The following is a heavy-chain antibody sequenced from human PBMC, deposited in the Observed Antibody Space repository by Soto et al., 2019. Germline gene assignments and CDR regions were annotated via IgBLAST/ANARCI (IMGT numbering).Heavy chain of an antibody. CDR3: ARDILSGGAYPDS. CDR1: GFTFSTYT. J-gene: IGHJ5*01. CDR2: ISSGSSYI. V-gene: IGHV3-21*01. D-gene: IGHD3-10*01. Sequence: PVGSLRLSCAASGFTFSTYTMNWVRQAPGKGLEWISSISSGSSYIYYAGSVKGRFTISRDNAKNSLFLQMNSLRADDTAVYYCARDILSGGAYPDSWGQGTKVTV.